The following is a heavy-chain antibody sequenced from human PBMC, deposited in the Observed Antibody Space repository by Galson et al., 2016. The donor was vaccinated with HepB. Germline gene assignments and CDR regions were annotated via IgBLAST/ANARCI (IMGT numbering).Heavy chain of an antibody. CDR1: GYTFTSYY. CDR3: ARAGLPPYYYYAMDA. Sequence: SVKVSCKASGYTFTSYYMYWVRQAPGRGLEWMGIINPSGGSTSYPQKFQGRVTMTRDTSTSTVYMELSSLRSEDTAVYYCARAGLPPYYYYAMDAWGQGTTVTVSS. D-gene: IGHD4-11*01. J-gene: IGHJ6*02. CDR2: INPSGGST. V-gene: IGHV1-46*01.